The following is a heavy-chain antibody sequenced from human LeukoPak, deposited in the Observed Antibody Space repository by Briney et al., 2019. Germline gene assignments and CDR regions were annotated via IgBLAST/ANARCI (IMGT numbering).Heavy chain of an antibody. CDR1: GFTFGDYA. CDR3: TAPRGPRNGYYLSDY. D-gene: IGHD3-22*01. J-gene: IGHJ4*02. Sequence: PGRSLRLSCTASGFTFGDYAMSWFRQAPGKGLEWIGHIKSKTDGGTADYAAPVKGRFTISRDDSTNTLYLEMNSLETEDTAVYYCTAPRGPRNGYYLSDYWGQGTVVTVSS. V-gene: IGHV3-49*03. CDR2: IKSKTDGGTA.